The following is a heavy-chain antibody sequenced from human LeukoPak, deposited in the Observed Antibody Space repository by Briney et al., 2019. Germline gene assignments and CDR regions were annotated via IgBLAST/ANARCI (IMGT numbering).Heavy chain of an antibody. Sequence: ASVKVSCKASGYTFTSYGISWVRQAPGQGLEWMGWISTYNGNTKYAQKLQGRVTMTTDTSTSTAYMELRSLRSDDTAVYYCARGSDYYDSSGYYYPDFDYWGQGTPVTVSS. D-gene: IGHD3-22*01. V-gene: IGHV1-18*01. CDR1: GYTFTSYG. CDR3: ARGSDYYDSSGYYYPDFDY. CDR2: ISTYNGNT. J-gene: IGHJ4*02.